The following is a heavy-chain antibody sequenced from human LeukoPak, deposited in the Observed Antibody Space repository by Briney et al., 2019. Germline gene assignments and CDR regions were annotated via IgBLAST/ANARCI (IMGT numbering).Heavy chain of an antibody. V-gene: IGHV4-4*02. J-gene: IGHJ4*02. CDR2: IYHSGST. D-gene: IGHD1-14*01. Sequence: SGTLSLTCAVSGGSISSSNWWSWVRQPPGKGLEWIGEIYHSGSTNYNPSLKRRVTISVDKSKNQFSLKLSSVTAADTAVYYCARLAPPPPPPIWGQGTLVTVSS. CDR1: GGSISSSNW. CDR3: ARLAPPPPPPI.